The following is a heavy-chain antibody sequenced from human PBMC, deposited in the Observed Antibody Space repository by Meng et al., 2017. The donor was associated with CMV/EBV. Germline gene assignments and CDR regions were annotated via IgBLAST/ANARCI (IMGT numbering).Heavy chain of an antibody. CDR3: ARGVRITMIVVVSHDY. J-gene: IGHJ4*02. V-gene: IGHV3-11*01. D-gene: IGHD3-22*01. Sequence: GGSLRLSCAASGFTFSDYYMSWIRQAPGKGLEWVSYISSSGSTTYYADSVKGRFTISRDNAKNSLYLQMNSLRAEDTAVYYCARGVRITMIVVVSHDYWGQGTLVTVSS. CDR1: GFTFSDYY. CDR2: ISSSGSTT.